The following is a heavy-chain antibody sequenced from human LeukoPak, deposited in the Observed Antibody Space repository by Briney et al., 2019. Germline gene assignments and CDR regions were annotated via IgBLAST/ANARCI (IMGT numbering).Heavy chain of an antibody. V-gene: IGHV3-23*01. Sequence: PGGSLRLSCAGSGFSFSSYVMSWVREAPGKGLEWVSGISGSGGSTYYADSVKGRFTISRDNSKNTLYLQMNSLRAEDTAKYYCAKAAPHYYDSSGFALRNSFDYWGQGTLVTASS. J-gene: IGHJ4*02. CDR2: ISGSGGST. D-gene: IGHD3-22*01. CDR3: AKAAPHYYDSSGFALRNSFDY. CDR1: GFSFSSYV.